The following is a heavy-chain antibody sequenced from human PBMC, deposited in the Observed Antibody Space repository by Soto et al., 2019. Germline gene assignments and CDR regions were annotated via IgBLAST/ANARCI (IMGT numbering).Heavy chain of an antibody. CDR2: MNPNSGNT. V-gene: IGHV1-8*01. Sequence: QVQLVQSGAEVKKPGASVKVSCKASGYTFTSYDINWVRQATGQGLEWMGWMNPNSGNTGYAQKHXXRXTXXRNTSISTAYMELSSLRSEDTAVYYCATGDDYRDYWGQGTLVTVSS. D-gene: IGHD3-16*01. CDR3: ATGDDYRDY. J-gene: IGHJ4*02. CDR1: GYTFTSYD.